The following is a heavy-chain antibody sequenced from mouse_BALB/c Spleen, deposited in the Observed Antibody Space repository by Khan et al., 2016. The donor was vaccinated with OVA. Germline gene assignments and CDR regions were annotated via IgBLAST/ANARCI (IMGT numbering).Heavy chain of an antibody. D-gene: IGHD3-3*01. CDR1: GYTFTNYG. CDR3: ARGGRRAMDY. CDR2: IYTYTGEP. V-gene: IGHV9-3-1*01. J-gene: IGHJ4*01. Sequence: QLVQSGPDLKKPGETVKISCKASGYTFTNYGINWVKQAPGKGLTWMGWIYTYTGEPTYADDFKGRFAFSLETSASTAYLQINNLKNEETATYFCARGGRRAMDYWGQGTSVTVSS.